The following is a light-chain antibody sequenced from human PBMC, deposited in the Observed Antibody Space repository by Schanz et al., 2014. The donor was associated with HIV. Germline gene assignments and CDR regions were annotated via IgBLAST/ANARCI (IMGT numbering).Light chain of an antibody. V-gene: IGLV1-47*01. Sequence: QSVLTQPPSASGNPGQRVTISCSGSNSNIGSNTVNWYQQLPGAAPRLLIYRNNQRPSGVPDRFSGSKSGTSASLAISGLRSEDEGDYYCAAWDDSLSAWVLGGGTKLTVL. J-gene: IGLJ3*02. CDR1: NSNIGSNT. CDR2: RNN. CDR3: AAWDDSLSAWV.